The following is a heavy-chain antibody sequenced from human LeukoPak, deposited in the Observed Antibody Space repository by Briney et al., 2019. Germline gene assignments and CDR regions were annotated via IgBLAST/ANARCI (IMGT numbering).Heavy chain of an antibody. J-gene: IGHJ4*02. CDR3: AKDVKSYYDSSGYYHFDY. V-gene: IGHV3-23*01. D-gene: IGHD3-22*01. CDR1: GFTFSSYA. CDR2: ISGSGGST. Sequence: TGGSLRLSCAASGFTFSSYAMSWVRQAPGKGLEWVSAISGSGGSTYYADSVKGQFTISRDNSKNTLYLQMNSLRAEDTAVYYCAKDVKSYYDSSGYYHFDYWGQGTLVTVSS.